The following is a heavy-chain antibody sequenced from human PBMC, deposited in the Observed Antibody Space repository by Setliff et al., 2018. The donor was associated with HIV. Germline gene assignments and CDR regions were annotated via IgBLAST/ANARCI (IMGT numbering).Heavy chain of an antibody. CDR1: GYTFTSYI. J-gene: IGHJ4*02. CDR2: IAPSSGGI. CDR3: AREFPGGTKGFGY. D-gene: IGHD1-1*01. Sequence: SVKVSCKASGYTFTSYILHWVRQAAGQGLEWVGRIAPSSGGIHYAQKFQDRVTMTRDTSTSTVYMDLSRLRSEDTAVYYCAREFPGGTKGFGYWGQGTLVTAPQ. V-gene: IGHV1-46*01.